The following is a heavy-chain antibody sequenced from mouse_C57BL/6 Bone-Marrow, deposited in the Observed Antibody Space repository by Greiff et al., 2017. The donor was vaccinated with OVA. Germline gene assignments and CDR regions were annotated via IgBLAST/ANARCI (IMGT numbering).Heavy chain of an antibody. CDR2: ISNGGGST. CDR3: ARRTGYGPYAMDY. CDR1: GFTFSDYY. V-gene: IGHV5-12*01. J-gene: IGHJ4*01. D-gene: IGHD3-2*02. Sequence: EVQLVESGGGLVQPGGSLKLSCAASGFTFSDYYMYWVRQTPEKRLEWVAYISNGGGSTYYPDTVKGRFTISRDNAKNTLYLQMSRLKSEDTAMYYCARRTGYGPYAMDYWGQGTSVTVSS.